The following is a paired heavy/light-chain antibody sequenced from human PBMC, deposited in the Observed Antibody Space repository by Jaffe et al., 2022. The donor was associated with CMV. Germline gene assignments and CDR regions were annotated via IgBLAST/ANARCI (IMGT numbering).Light chain of an antibody. Sequence: QSALTQPRSVSGSPGQSVTISCTGTSSDVGGYNYVSWYQQHPGKAPKLMIYDVSKRPSGVPDRFSGSKSGNTASLTISGLQAEDEADYYCCSYAGSYTGVFGTGTKVTVL. V-gene: IGLV2-11*01. CDR2: DVS. CDR1: SSDVGGYNY. J-gene: IGLJ1*01. CDR3: CSYAGSYTGV.
Heavy chain of an antibody. CDR3: ARGSVWERWLQSGRFLPSGPNAFDI. CDR2: IYPGDSDT. V-gene: IGHV5-51*01. CDR1: GYSFTSYW. D-gene: IGHD3-16*01. Sequence: EVQLVQSGAEVKKPGESLKISCKGSGYSFTSYWIGWVRQMPGKGLEWMGIIYPGDSDTRYSPSFQGQVTISADKSISTAYLQWSSLKASDTAMYYCARGSVWERWLQSGRFLPSGPNAFDIWGQGTMVTVSS. J-gene: IGHJ3*02.